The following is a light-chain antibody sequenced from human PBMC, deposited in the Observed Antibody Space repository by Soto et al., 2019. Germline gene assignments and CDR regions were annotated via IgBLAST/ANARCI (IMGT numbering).Light chain of an antibody. Sequence: DIQMTQSPSSVSASVGDRVSITCRARQGISSWLAWYQQKPGRAPKLLIYTGSSLQSRVPSRFSGTGSGTYFPLTMSNLQPEDVATYYCQQANSFPLTFGGGTKVEIK. CDR1: QGISSW. CDR2: TGS. V-gene: IGKV1-12*01. J-gene: IGKJ4*01. CDR3: QQANSFPLT.